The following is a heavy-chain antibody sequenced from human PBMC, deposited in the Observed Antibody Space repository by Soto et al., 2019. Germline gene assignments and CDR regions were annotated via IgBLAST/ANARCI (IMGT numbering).Heavy chain of an antibody. CDR3: ATTEMPAYGMDV. J-gene: IGHJ6*02. V-gene: IGHV4-34*01. CDR1: GGSFSGYY. Sequence: SETLSRTCAVYGGSFSGYYWSWIRQPPGKGLEWIGEINHSGSTNYNPSLKSRVTISVDTSKNQFSLKLSSVTAADTAVYYCATTEMPAYGMDVWGQGTTVTVS. D-gene: IGHD2-2*01. CDR2: INHSGST.